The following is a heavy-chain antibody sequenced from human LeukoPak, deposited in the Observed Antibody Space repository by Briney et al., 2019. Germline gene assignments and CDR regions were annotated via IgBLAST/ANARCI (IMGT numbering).Heavy chain of an antibody. CDR3: AKDASGGQDVLRYFDWLLPDY. V-gene: IGHV3-30*18. CDR1: GFTFSSYG. CDR2: ISYDGSNK. D-gene: IGHD3-9*01. J-gene: IGHJ4*02. Sequence: GGSLRLSCAASGFTFSSYGMHWVRQAPGKGLEWVAVISYDGSNKYYADSVKGRFTISRDNSKNTLYLQMNSLRAEDTGVYQCAKDASGGQDVLRYFDWLLPDYWGQGTLVTVSS.